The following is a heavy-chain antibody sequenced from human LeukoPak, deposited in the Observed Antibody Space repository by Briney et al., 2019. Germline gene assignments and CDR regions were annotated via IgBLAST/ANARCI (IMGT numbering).Heavy chain of an antibody. CDR3: ARPTSSSTSCFDY. J-gene: IGHJ4*02. V-gene: IGHV3-30-3*01. D-gene: IGHD2-2*01. CDR1: GFTFSSYA. Sequence: GGSLRLSCAASGFTFSSYAMHWVRQAPGKGLEWVAVISYDGSNKYYADSVKGRFTISRDNSKNTLYLQMNSLRAEDTAVYYCARPTSSSTSCFDYWGQGTLVTVSS. CDR2: ISYDGSNK.